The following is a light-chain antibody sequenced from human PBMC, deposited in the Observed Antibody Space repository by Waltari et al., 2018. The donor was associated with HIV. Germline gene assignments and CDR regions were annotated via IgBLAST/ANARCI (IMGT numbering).Light chain of an antibody. J-gene: IGKJ4*01. CDR2: EAS. Sequence: EIVLTQSPDTLSLSPGERASLYCRASPTVPGNFLAWYQQKPGQTPRLLIYEASTSAADIPGRFSGSGSATDFTLTIARLEPEDFAVYYCQQYSNSVPLTFGGGTKVDI. V-gene: IGKV3D-20*02. CDR3: QQYSNSVPLT. CDR1: PTVPGNF.